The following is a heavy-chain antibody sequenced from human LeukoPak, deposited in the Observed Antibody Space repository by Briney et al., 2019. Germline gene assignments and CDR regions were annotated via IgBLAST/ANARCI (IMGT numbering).Heavy chain of an antibody. V-gene: IGHV3-53*04. CDR3: ARAYDSSGYWPEYFHH. J-gene: IGHJ1*01. CDR1: RFAVSNNY. CDR2: IYGGGST. D-gene: IGHD3-22*01. Sequence: GGSLRLSCAASRFAVSNNYMSWDRQAPGKGLEWVSIIYGGGSTYYADSVNGRFTISRHNSKNTLFLQMNSLRTEDTAVYYCARAYDSSGYWPEYFHHWGQGTLVTVSS.